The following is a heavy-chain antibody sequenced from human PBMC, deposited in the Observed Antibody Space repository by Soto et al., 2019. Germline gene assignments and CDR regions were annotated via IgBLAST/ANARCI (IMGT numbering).Heavy chain of an antibody. CDR3: ARFGGGMDV. Sequence: QVQLQESGPGLVKPSGTLSLTCVVSGGSISGINWWYWVRQPPGKGLEWIGEIYHSGSTHYNPSLXSRVTISVDKSKNQFSRKLSSVTAADTAVSYCARFGGGMDVWGQGTTVTVSS. J-gene: IGHJ6*02. CDR1: GGSISGINW. V-gene: IGHV4-4*02. CDR2: IYHSGST. D-gene: IGHD3-10*01.